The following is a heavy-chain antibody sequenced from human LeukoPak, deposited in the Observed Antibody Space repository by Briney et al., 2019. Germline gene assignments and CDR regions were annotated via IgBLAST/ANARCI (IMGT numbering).Heavy chain of an antibody. CDR2: ISGSVGST. J-gene: IGHJ4*02. D-gene: IGHD1-26*01. CDR1: GFTFNSYA. CDR3: ATRGTYYLPHDY. V-gene: IGHV3-23*01. Sequence: GGSLRLSCAASGFTFNSYAMSWVRQAPGKGLEWVSAISGSVGSTYYADSVKGRFTISRDNSKNTLSLQMNSLRAEDTAVYYCATRGTYYLPHDYWGQGTLVTVSS.